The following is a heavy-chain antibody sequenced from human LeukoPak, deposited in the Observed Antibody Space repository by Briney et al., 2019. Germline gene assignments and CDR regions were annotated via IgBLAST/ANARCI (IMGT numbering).Heavy chain of an antibody. CDR3: ARGTYTRKDY. CDR1: GFTFSSYE. Sequence: GGSLRLSCAASGFTFSSYEMNWVRQAPGKGMEWVSYISSSGSTIYYADSVKGRFTISRDNAKNSLYLQLNSLRAEDTALYYCARGTYTRKDYWGQGTLVTVSS. D-gene: IGHD1-1*01. J-gene: IGHJ4*02. V-gene: IGHV3-48*03. CDR2: ISSSGSTI.